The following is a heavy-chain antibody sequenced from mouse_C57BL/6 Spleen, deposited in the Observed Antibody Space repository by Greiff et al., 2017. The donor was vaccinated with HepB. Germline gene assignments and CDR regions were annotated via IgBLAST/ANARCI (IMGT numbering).Heavy chain of an antibody. V-gene: IGHV1-15*01. D-gene: IGHD1-1*01. J-gene: IGHJ2*01. CDR1: GYTFTDYE. CDR2: IDPETGGT. CDR3: TRAGLTTVAPNCFDY. Sequence: VQLVESGAELVRPGASVTLSCKASGYTFTDYEMHWVKQTPVHGLEWIGAIDPETGGTAYNQKFKGKAILTADKSSSTAYMELRSLTSEDSAVYYCTRAGLTTVAPNCFDYWGQGTTLTVSS.